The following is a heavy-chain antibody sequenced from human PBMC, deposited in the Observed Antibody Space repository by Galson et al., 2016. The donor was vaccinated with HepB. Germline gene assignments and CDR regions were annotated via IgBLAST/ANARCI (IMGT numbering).Heavy chain of an antibody. CDR1: GHTLTELS. Sequence: SVKVSCKVSGHTLTELSIHWVRQAPGKGLEWMGGFRPDEGETIYAQKFQGRVTMTEDTSSDTAYMELRSLRSDDTAVYYCATGRVEVIFDNWGQGTRVTVSA. CDR2: FRPDEGET. J-gene: IGHJ4*02. V-gene: IGHV1-24*01. D-gene: IGHD3-10*01. CDR3: ATGRVEVIFDN.